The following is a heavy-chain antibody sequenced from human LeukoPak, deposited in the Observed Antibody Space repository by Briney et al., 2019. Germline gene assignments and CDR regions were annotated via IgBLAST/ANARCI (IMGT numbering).Heavy chain of an antibody. Sequence: SETLSLTCTVSGGSISSYYWTWIRQPAGKGLEWIGRIYTSGSTNYNPSLKSRVTMSVDTSKNQFSLKLSSVTAADTAVYYCARASKAYCGGDCYFPTPLDYWGQGTLVTVSS. CDR2: IYTSGST. CDR3: ARASKAYCGGDCYFPTPLDY. CDR1: GGSISSYY. D-gene: IGHD2-21*02. V-gene: IGHV4-4*07. J-gene: IGHJ4*02.